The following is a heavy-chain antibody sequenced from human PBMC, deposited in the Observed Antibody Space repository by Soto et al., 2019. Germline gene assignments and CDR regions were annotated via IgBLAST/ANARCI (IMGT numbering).Heavy chain of an antibody. J-gene: IGHJ6*02. CDR2: IYYSGST. D-gene: IGHD5-18*01. CDR3: AGVRGRGYTYGYYYYGLEV. Sequence: PSETLYLTCTVSGGSISSYYWSCLRQPPGKGLEWIGYIYYSGSTNYNPSLKSRVTISVDTSKNQFSLKLSSVTAADTAVDYCAGVRGRGYTYGYYYYGLEVWGQGTTVTVSS. V-gene: IGHV4-59*01. CDR1: GGSISSYY.